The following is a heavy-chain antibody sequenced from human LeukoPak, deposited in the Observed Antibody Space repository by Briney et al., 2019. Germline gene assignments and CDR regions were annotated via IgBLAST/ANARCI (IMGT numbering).Heavy chain of an antibody. CDR2: INRSGST. V-gene: IGHV4-34*01. D-gene: IGHD1-1*01. J-gene: IGHJ5*02. Sequence: SETLSLTCAVYGGSFSGYYWSWIRQPPGKGLEWIGEINRSGSTNYNPSLKSRVTISVDTSKNQFSLKLTSVTAADTAVYYCATGPSGTVGWFDPWGQGTLVTVSS. CDR3: ATGPSGTVGWFDP. CDR1: GGSFSGYY.